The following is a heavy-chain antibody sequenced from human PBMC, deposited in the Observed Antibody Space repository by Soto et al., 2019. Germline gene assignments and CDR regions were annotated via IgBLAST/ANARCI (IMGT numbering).Heavy chain of an antibody. Sequence: EVQLLESGGGLVQPGGSLRLSCAASGFTFSTYAMTWVRQAPGKGLEWVSAXXGXSGTTYSADSVKGRFTISRDNSRXXXXXXXXXXXXXXXXXXXXXXXXXXTIFSPNDYWGQGTLVTVSS. D-gene: IGHD3-3*01. V-gene: IGHV3-23*01. CDR3: XXXXXXTIFSPNDY. CDR2: XXGXSGTT. J-gene: IGHJ4*02. CDR1: GFTFSTYA.